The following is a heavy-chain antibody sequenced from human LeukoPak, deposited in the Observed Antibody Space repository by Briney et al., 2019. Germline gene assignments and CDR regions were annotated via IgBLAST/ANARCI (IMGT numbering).Heavy chain of an antibody. CDR3: AVQTYYYDSSGYYLYYFDY. CDR1: GYTFTSYG. Sequence: ASVKVSYKASGYTFTSYGISWVRQAPGQGLEWMGWISAYNGNTNYAQKLQGRVTMTTDTSTSTAYMELRSLRSDDTAVYYCAVQTYYYDSSGYYLYYFDYWGQGTLVTVSS. CDR2: ISAYNGNT. D-gene: IGHD3-22*01. V-gene: IGHV1-18*01. J-gene: IGHJ4*02.